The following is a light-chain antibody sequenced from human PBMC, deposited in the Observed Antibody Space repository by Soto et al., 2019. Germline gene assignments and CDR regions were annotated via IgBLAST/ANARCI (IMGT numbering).Light chain of an antibody. CDR2: GAS. CDR1: QSVSSSS. J-gene: IGKJ2*01. V-gene: IGKV3-20*01. CDR3: PQHGSPPYT. Sequence: EIVLTQSPGTLSLSPGERATLSCRASQSVSSSSLAWYQQKPGQAPRLLIYGASSRATGIPDRFSGSGSGTNFTITISRPESEDRLVFYCPQHGSPPYTFGQGTKLEIQ.